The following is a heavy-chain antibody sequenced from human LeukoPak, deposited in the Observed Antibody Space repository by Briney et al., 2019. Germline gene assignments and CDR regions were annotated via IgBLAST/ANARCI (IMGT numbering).Heavy chain of an antibody. D-gene: IGHD6-13*01. Sequence: GGSLRLSCAASGFTFSSYWMSWVRQAPGKGLEWVANIKQDGSEKYYVDSVKGRFTISRDNAKNSLYLQMNSLRAEDTAVYYCARSMYSSSWYGDYWGQGTLVTVSS. CDR1: GFTFSSYW. J-gene: IGHJ4*02. CDR3: ARSMYSSSWYGDY. V-gene: IGHV3-7*01. CDR2: IKQDGSEK.